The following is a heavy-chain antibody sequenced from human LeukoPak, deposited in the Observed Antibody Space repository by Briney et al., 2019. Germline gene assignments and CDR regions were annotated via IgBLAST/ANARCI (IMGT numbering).Heavy chain of an antibody. CDR3: ARGTLYSGWSYYFDS. J-gene: IGHJ4*02. Sequence: PSETLSLTCTVSGGSIPISTYYWGWVRQPPGKGLEWIGSIYYSGTTKYNPSLKSRVTISVDNSNNKFSLRLSTVTAADTALYYCARGTLYSGWSYYFDSWGQGTLVTVSS. D-gene: IGHD6-19*01. CDR1: GGSIPISTYY. V-gene: IGHV4-39*07. CDR2: IYYSGTT.